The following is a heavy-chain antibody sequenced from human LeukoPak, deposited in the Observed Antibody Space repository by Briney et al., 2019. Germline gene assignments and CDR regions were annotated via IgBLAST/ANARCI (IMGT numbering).Heavy chain of an antibody. D-gene: IGHD1-26*01. Sequence: SETLSLTCTVSGGSVSSGSYYWSWIRQPPGKGLEWIGYIYYSGSTNYNPSLKSRVTISVDTSKNQFSLKLSFVTAADTAVYYWARGDSGSYFLADNAFDIWGQGTMVTVSS. J-gene: IGHJ3*02. CDR1: GGSVSSGSYY. CDR3: ARGDSGSYFLADNAFDI. V-gene: IGHV4-61*01. CDR2: IYYSGST.